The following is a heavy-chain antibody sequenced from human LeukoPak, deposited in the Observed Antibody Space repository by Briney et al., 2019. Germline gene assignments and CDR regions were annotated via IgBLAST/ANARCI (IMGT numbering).Heavy chain of an antibody. V-gene: IGHV3-21*01. CDR1: GFTFSSYA. CDR3: ATSYDSSGP. D-gene: IGHD3-22*01. J-gene: IGHJ4*02. Sequence: GGSLRLSCAASGFTFSSYAMHWVRQAPGKGLEWVSSISSSSSYMYYADSVKGRFTISRDNAKNSLYLQMNSLRAEDTAVYYCATSYDSSGPGGQGTLVTVSS. CDR2: ISSSSSYM.